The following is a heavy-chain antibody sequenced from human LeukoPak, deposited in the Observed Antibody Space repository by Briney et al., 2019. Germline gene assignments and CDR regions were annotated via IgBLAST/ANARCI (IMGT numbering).Heavy chain of an antibody. CDR1: RITFSNYV. V-gene: IGHV3-23*01. J-gene: IGHJ4*02. CDR3: ARFRFLDFPHYFDQ. D-gene: IGHD3/OR15-3a*01. Sequence: GGSLRLSCAAPRITFSNYVMSWVRQVPGKGLEWVSAISGSGRSTYYADSVKGRFTISRDNSRNSLYLQMNSLRTEDTGVYFCARFRFLDFPHYFDQWGQGTLVTVSS. CDR2: ISGSGRST.